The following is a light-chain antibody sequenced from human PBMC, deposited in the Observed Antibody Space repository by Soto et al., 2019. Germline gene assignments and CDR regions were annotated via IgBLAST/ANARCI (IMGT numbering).Light chain of an antibody. CDR1: QSVSSY. V-gene: IGKV3-11*01. CDR3: QERSNWLLT. J-gene: IGKJ4*01. Sequence: EVVLTQSPATLSLSPGEIATLSCRSSQSVSSYLAWYQQKSGQAPRLLIYDASDRATGIPARFSGSGSGTDFTLTISSLEPDVFAVYYCQERSNWLLTFGGGNKVESK. CDR2: DAS.